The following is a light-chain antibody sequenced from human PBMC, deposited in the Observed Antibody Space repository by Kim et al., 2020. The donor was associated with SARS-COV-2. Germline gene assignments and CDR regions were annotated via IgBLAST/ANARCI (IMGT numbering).Light chain of an antibody. V-gene: IGLV3-19*01. Sequence: LGETVRITCQGDSVRNYFVSWYQQKPGQAPLLVMYGRNIRASGIPDRFSGSRLGDTASLTIAGTQPEDEADYYCNSRDSSGNLGVFGGGTQLTVL. J-gene: IGLJ3*02. CDR1: SVRNYF. CDR3: NSRDSSGNLGV. CDR2: GRN.